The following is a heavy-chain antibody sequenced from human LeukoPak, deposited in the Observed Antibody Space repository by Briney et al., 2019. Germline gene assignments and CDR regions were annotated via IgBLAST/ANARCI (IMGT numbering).Heavy chain of an antibody. J-gene: IGHJ4*02. CDR1: GYTFTGYY. CDR2: INPNSGGT. Sequence: GASVKVSCKASGYTFTGYYMHWVRQAPGQGLEWMAWINPNSGGTNYAQKFQGRVTMTRDTSISTAYMEPSRLRSDDTAVYYCARDPGVSVAAYYFDYWGQGTLVTVSS. D-gene: IGHD6-19*01. CDR3: ARDPGVSVAAYYFDY. V-gene: IGHV1-2*02.